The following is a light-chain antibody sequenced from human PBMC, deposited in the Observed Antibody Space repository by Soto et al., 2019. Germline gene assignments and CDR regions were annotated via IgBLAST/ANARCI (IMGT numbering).Light chain of an antibody. Sequence: QSVLTQSPSASASLGASVKLTCTLSSGHNTYAIAWHQQQPEKGPRYLMKLNSDGSHNKGDGIPDRFSGSSSGAERHLTISSLQSDDEADYYCQTWGTAIHDVVFGGGTKLTVL. CDR3: QTWGTAIHDVV. V-gene: IGLV4-69*01. CDR2: LNSDGSH. J-gene: IGLJ2*01. CDR1: SGHNTYA.